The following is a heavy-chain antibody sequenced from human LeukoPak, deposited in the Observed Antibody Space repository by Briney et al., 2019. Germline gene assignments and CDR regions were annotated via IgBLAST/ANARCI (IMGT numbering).Heavy chain of an antibody. Sequence: GSLRLSCAVSGYPFSSFALSWVRQAPGKGLEWVSSISRSTETTLYADSVKGRFTTSRDNSKNTGFLQMNNLRAEDTAIYYCAKRAAVSGVVGPFDYWGQGTLVTVSS. D-gene: IGHD6-19*01. V-gene: IGHV3-23*01. CDR1: GYPFSSFA. J-gene: IGHJ4*02. CDR2: ISRSTETT. CDR3: AKRAAVSGVVGPFDY.